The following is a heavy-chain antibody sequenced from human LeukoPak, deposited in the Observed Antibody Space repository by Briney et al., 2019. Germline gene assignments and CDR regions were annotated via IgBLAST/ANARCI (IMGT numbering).Heavy chain of an antibody. J-gene: IGHJ6*02. CDR2: IYYSGST. V-gene: IGHV4-30-4*01. CDR3: ARDPLSPGYYYGMDV. Sequence: WIRQPPGKGLEWIGYIYYSGSTYYNPSLKSRVTISVDTSKNQFSLKLSSVTAADAAVYYCARDPLSPGYYYGMDVWGQGTTVTVSS. D-gene: IGHD3-10*01.